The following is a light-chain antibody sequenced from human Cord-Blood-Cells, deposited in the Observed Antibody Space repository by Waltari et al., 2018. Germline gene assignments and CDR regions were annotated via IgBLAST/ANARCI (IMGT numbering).Light chain of an antibody. Sequence: DIQMTQSPSSLSASVGARVTITCRASQGISNYLAWYQQKPGKVPKLLIYAAPTLQSGVPSRFSGSGSGTDFTLTISSLQPEDVATYYCQKYNSALTFGGGTKVEIK. CDR3: QKYNSALT. J-gene: IGKJ4*01. CDR2: AAP. V-gene: IGKV1-27*01. CDR1: QGISNY.